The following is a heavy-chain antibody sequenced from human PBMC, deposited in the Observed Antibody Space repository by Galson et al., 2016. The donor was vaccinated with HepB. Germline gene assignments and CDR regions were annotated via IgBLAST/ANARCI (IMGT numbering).Heavy chain of an antibody. D-gene: IGHD1-26*01. CDR3: ARGLRIVGATFAFDI. V-gene: IGHV1-3*01. CDR2: LNPGNGDT. Sequence: SVKVSCKASGYTFINYPIHWVRQAPGQRFEWMGWLNPGNGDTKYSQNFKGRVTITRDTSANTAYMDLTSLRSEDTALYYCARGLRIVGATFAFDIWDRGTMVTVSS. CDR1: GYTFINYP. J-gene: IGHJ3*02.